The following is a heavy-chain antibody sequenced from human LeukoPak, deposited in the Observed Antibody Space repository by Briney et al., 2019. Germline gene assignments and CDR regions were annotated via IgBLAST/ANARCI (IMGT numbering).Heavy chain of an antibody. J-gene: IGHJ6*03. CDR1: GFTFDDYG. CDR3: ARGTSSWSYYYYMDV. Sequence: GGSLRLSCAASGFTFDDYGMDWVRQAPGKGLEWVSGINWNGGSTSYADSVKGRFTISRDNSKNTLYLQMNSLRAEDTAVYYCARGTSSWSYYYYMDVWGKGTTVTISS. V-gene: IGHV3-20*04. D-gene: IGHD6-13*01. CDR2: INWNGGST.